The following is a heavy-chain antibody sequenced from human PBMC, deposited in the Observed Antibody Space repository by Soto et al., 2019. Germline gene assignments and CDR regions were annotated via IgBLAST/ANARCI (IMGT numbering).Heavy chain of an antibody. CDR3: ARLIMRGYKADMEV. J-gene: IGHJ6*03. CDR2: IYYSGST. V-gene: IGHV4-59*08. Sequence: SEALSLTCPVSCGSISSYYLGWIRHPPGKGLGLVGYIYYSGSTNYNPSLKSRVTISVDTSKNQFSLKLSSVTAADTAVYYCARLIMRGYKADMEVWGKGTTVTVSS. CDR1: CGSISSYY. D-gene: IGHD3-16*01.